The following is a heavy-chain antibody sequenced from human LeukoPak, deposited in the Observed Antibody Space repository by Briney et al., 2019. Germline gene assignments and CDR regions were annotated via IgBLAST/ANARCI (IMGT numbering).Heavy chain of an antibody. CDR1: GGSISSYY. CDR2: IYTSGST. CDR3: ARDPAAAGIFDAFDI. J-gene: IGHJ3*02. V-gene: IGHV4-4*07. D-gene: IGHD6-13*01. Sequence: SETLSLTCTVSGGSISSYYWSWIRQPAGKGLEWIGRIYTSGSTNYNPPLNSRVTMSVDTSKNQFSLKLSSVTAADTAVYYCARDPAAAGIFDAFDIWGQGTMVTVSS.